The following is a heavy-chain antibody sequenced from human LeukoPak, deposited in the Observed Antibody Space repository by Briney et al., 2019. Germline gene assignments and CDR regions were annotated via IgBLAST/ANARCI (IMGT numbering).Heavy chain of an antibody. D-gene: IGHD6-13*01. J-gene: IGHJ6*04. Sequence: PGGSVRLSCAASVFTFSSYWMHWVGQAPGKGVEWVSRINGDGVITTFADSVKGRFTISRDNAKNTLYLQMNILKAEDTAMYYCARGPRIAYYGVDVWGKGTTATVSS. V-gene: IGHV3-74*03. CDR2: INGDGVIT. CDR3: ARGPRIAYYGVDV. CDR1: VFTFSSYW.